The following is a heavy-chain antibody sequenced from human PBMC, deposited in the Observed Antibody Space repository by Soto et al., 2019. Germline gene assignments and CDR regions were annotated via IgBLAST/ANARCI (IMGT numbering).Heavy chain of an antibody. D-gene: IGHD5-18*01. CDR1: GGSFSGYY. CDR2: INHSGST. J-gene: IGHJ4*02. V-gene: IGHV4-34*01. CDR3: ARGGQLWFPRYFDY. Sequence: SETLSLTCAVYGGSFSGYYWSWIRQPPGKGPEWIGEINHSGSTNYNPSLKSRVTISVDTSKNQFSLKLSSVTAADTAVYYCARGGQLWFPRYFDYWGQGTLVTVSS.